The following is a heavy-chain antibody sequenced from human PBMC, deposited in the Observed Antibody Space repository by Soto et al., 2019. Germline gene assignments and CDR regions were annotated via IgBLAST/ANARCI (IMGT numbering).Heavy chain of an antibody. J-gene: IGHJ4*02. D-gene: IGHD2-15*01. CDR2: INRNGDNT. Sequence: VPMRLSWAAAGGKCINYGGHCILQAPGKGLEYVSTINRNGDNTYYANSVKGRFTISRDNSKNTLYLQMGSLRAEDMAVYYCARGGSGHYFDYWGQGTLDPVSS. CDR1: GGKCINYG. V-gene: IGHV3-64*01. CDR3: ARGGSGHYFDY.